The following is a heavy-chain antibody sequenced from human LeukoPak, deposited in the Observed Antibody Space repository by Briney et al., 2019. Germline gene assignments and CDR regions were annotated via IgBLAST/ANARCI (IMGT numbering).Heavy chain of an antibody. V-gene: IGHV1-18*01. CDR3: ARDTCSSTSCYTSWFDP. Sequence: ASVTVSCKASGYTFTSYGISWVRHAPGQGLEWMGWISAYNGNTNYAQKLQGRVTMTTDTSTSTAYMELRSLRSDNTAVYYCARDTCSSTSCYTSWFDPWGQGTLVTVSS. CDR2: ISAYNGNT. J-gene: IGHJ5*02. CDR1: GYTFTSYG. D-gene: IGHD2-2*02.